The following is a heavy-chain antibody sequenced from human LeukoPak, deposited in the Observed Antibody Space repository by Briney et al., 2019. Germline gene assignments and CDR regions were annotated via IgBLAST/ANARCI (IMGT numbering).Heavy chain of an antibody. J-gene: IGHJ6*02. CDR1: GGSISSYY. CDR2: IYYSGST. Sequence: SETLSLTCTVSGGSISSYYWSWIRQPPGKGLEWIGYIYYSGSTNYNPSLKSRVTISVDTSKNQFSLKLSSVTAADTAVYYCARDVGYNYGVDYYYAMDVWGQGTTVTVSS. CDR3: ARDVGYNYGVDYYYAMDV. D-gene: IGHD5-18*01. V-gene: IGHV4-59*01.